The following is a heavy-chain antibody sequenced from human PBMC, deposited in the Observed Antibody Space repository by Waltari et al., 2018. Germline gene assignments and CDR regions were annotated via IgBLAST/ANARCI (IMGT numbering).Heavy chain of an antibody. V-gene: IGHV3-7*01. D-gene: IGHD6-13*01. CDR2: IKPDGSEK. Sequence: EVQLVESGGGLVQPGGSLRLSCAGSGFTFSTYWMSWVRQAPGKGLEWVANIKPDGSEKYYVDSVKGRFTISRDNAKNSLYLQMDSLRAEDTAVYYCARTLRQSSSWCGYWGQGTLVTVSS. CDR1: GFTFSTYW. CDR3: ARTLRQSSSWCGY. J-gene: IGHJ4*02.